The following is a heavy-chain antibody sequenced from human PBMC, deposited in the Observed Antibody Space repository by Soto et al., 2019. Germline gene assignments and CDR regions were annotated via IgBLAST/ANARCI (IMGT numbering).Heavy chain of an antibody. J-gene: IGHJ5*02. CDR3: ARDSNVGPTTDPRWFDP. CDR1: GYTFTSYG. V-gene: IGHV1-18*01. D-gene: IGHD4-4*01. CDR2: ISAYNGNT. Sequence: QVQLVQSGAEVKKPGASVKVSCKASGYTFTSYGISWVRQAPGQGLEWMGWISAYNGNTNYAQKLQGRVTMTTDTSTSTAYMELRSLRSDDTAVYYCARDSNVGPTTDPRWFDPWGQGTLVTVSS.